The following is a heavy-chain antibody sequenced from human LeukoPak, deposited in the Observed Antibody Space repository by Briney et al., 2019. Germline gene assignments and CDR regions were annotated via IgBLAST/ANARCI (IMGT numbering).Heavy chain of an antibody. J-gene: IGHJ4*02. CDR3: ARSEHSSSSFDY. D-gene: IGHD6-6*01. V-gene: IGHV3-21*01. CDR2: ISSSSTHI. Sequence: PGGSLRLSCAASGFTLSSYSMNWVRQAPGKGLEWVSYISSSSTHIYYADSVKGRFTISRDNARNSPYLQMNSLRAEDTAIYYCARSEHSSSSFDYWGQGTLVTVSS. CDR1: GFTLSSYS.